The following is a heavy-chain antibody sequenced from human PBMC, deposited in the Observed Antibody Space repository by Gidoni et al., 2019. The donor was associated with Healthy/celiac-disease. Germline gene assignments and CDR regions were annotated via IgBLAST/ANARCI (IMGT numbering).Heavy chain of an antibody. CDR3: ARGITMVRGVFNWFDP. V-gene: IGHV3-21*01. Sequence: EVQLVESGGGLVKPGGSLRLSCAASGFTFSSYSMNWVRQAPGKGLEWVSSISSSSSYIYYADSVKGRFTISRDNAKNSLYLQMNSLRAEDTAVYYCARGITMVRGVFNWFDPWGQGTLVTVSS. D-gene: IGHD3-10*01. CDR2: ISSSSSYI. CDR1: GFTFSSYS. J-gene: IGHJ5*02.